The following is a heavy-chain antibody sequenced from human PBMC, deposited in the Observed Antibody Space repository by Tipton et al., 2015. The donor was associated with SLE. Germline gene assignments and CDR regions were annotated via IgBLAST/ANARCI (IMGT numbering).Heavy chain of an antibody. V-gene: IGHV4-61*02. CDR1: GDSITSGRFY. CDR2: IYTSGST. Sequence: TLPLTCSVSGDSITSGRFYWTWIRQPAGKGLEWVGRIYTSGSTNYNPSLKSRVSISFDTSKNQFSLMLTSVTAADTAIYYCARDRLISAAISYFDYWGQGVLVTVSS. J-gene: IGHJ4*02. CDR3: ARDRLISAAISYFDY. D-gene: IGHD6-6*01.